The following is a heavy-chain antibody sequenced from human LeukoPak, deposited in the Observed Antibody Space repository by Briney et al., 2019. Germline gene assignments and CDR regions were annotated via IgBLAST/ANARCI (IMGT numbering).Heavy chain of an antibody. V-gene: IGHV3-53*01. CDR3: ARDGRGIAVAGPLHY. D-gene: IGHD6-19*01. Sequence: GGSLRLSCTVSGFTVSSNSMSWVRQAPGKGLEWVSFIYSDNTHYSDSVKGRFTISRDNSKNTLYLQMNSLRAEDTAVYYCARDGRGIAVAGPLHYWGQGTLVTVSS. J-gene: IGHJ4*02. CDR2: IYSDNT. CDR1: GFTVSSNS.